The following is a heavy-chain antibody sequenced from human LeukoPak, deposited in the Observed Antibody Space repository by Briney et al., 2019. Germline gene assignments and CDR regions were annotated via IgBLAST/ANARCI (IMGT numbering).Heavy chain of an antibody. D-gene: IGHD6-13*01. CDR3: AIERGTRIGATVDPFEY. CDR1: GGTFSSYA. Sequence: SVKVSCKASGGTFSSYAIRWVRQAPGQGLEWMGRIIPIFDSAYYAQIFQGRVTITADKSTSTAYMDLSSLTSEDTAVYYCAIERGTRIGATVDPFEYWGQGTLVTVSS. CDR2: IIPIFDSA. J-gene: IGHJ4*02. V-gene: IGHV1-69*06.